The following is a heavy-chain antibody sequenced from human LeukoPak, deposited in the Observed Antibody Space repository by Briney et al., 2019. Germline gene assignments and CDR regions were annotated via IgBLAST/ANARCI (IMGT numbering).Heavy chain of an antibody. J-gene: IGHJ6*03. Sequence: PSETLSLTCTVSGGSISSYYWSWIRQPPGKGLEWIGYIYYSGSTNYNPSLKSRVTISVDTSKNQFSLKLSSVTAADTAVYYCARDLKGPYCSSTSCYESGNDSYYYYMDVWGKGTTVTVSS. CDR2: IYYSGST. V-gene: IGHV4-59*01. D-gene: IGHD2-2*01. CDR3: ARDLKGPYCSSTSCYESGNDSYYYYMDV. CDR1: GGSISSYY.